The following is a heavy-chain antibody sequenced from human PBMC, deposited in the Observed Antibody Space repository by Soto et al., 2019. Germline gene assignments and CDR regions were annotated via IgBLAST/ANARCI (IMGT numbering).Heavy chain of an antibody. D-gene: IGHD3-10*01. CDR1: GGSVRSPSHY. Sequence: QVRMKESGPGLVKPSETLSLTCTVSGGSVRSPSHYWSWIRQPPGKGLEWIGNSYYIGTNDYNPSLAILVTLLLDTSENQFSLKIRSVTVADTAVYYCARNASGRWWFDSWGQGTLVTVSS. J-gene: IGHJ5*01. CDR2: SYYIGTN. V-gene: IGHV4-61*01. CDR3: ARNASGRWWFDS.